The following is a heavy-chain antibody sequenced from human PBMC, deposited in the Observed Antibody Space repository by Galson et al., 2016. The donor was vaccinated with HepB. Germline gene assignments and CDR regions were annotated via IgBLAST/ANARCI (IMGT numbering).Heavy chain of an antibody. CDR3: TRGLTALDY. V-gene: IGHV3-21*01. CDR2: ISSSGNYI. J-gene: IGHJ4*02. Sequence: SLRLSCAASGFTFSRYSVNWVRQAPGKGLEWLSSISSSGNYIYYADSVQGRFTISRDNDKKSLYLDLNSLRAEDTAVYYCTRGLTALDYWGQGTLVTVSS. D-gene: IGHD3-9*01. CDR1: GFTFSRYS.